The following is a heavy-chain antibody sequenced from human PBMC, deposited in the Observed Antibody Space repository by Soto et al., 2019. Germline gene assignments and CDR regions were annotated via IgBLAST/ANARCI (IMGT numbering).Heavy chain of an antibody. D-gene: IGHD5-12*01. CDR3: ARERGYSGYDSGWFDP. CDR1: GGSVSNLSYC. CDR2: IYYSGST. V-gene: IGHV4-61*01. Sequence: XXTLCLPLTVAGGSVSNLSYCWSFIRQPPGKGLEWIGYIYYSGSTNYNPSLKSRVTISVDTSKNQFSLKLSSVTAADTAVYYCARERGYSGYDSGWFDPWGQGTLVTVSS. J-gene: IGHJ5*02.